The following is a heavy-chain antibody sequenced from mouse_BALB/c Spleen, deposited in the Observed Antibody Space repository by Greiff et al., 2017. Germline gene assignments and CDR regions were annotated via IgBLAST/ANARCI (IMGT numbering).Heavy chain of an antibody. CDR2: ISYSGST. CDR3: ARCSSSYCAMDY. D-gene: IGHD1-1*01. CDR1: GYSITSDYA. J-gene: IGHJ4*01. Sequence: VQLKESGPGLVKPSQSLSLTCTVTGYSITSDYAWNWIRQFPGNKLEWMGYISYSGSTSYNPSLKSRISITRDTSKNQFFLQLNSVTTEDTATYYCARCSSSYCAMDYWGQGTSVTVSS. V-gene: IGHV3-2*02.